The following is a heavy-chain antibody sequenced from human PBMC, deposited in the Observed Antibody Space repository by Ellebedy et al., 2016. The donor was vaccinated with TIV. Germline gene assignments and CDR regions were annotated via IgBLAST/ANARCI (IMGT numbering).Heavy chain of an antibody. CDR2: INPSGGST. CDR3: ARLLPTHDAFDI. J-gene: IGHJ3*02. V-gene: IGHV1-46*01. Sequence: ASVKVSXXASGYTFTGYYMHWVRQAPGQGLEWMGIINPSGGSTSYAQKFQGRVTMTRDTSTSTVYMELSSLRSEDTAVYYCARLLPTHDAFDIWGQGTMVTVSS. D-gene: IGHD4-17*01. CDR1: GYTFTGYY.